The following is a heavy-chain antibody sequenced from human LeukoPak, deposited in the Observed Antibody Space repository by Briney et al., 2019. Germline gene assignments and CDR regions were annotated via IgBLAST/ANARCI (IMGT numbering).Heavy chain of an antibody. V-gene: IGHV1-8*03. D-gene: IGHD3-3*01. J-gene: IGHJ4*02. CDR3: ARGYDFWSGYL. Sequence: ASVKVSCKASGYTFTSYDINRVRQATGQGLEWMGWMNPNSGNTGYAQKFQGGVTITRNTSISTAYMELSSLRSEDTAVYYCARGYDFWSGYLWGQGTLVTVSS. CDR2: MNPNSGNT. CDR1: GYTFTSYD.